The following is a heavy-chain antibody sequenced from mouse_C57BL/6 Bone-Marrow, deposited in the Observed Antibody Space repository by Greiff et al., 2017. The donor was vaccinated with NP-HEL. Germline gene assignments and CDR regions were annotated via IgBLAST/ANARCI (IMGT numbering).Heavy chain of an antibody. CDR2: INPNNGGT. CDR3: ARNAYDYDAWFAY. Sequence: VQLKESGPELVKPGASVKMSCKASGYTFTDYNMHWVKQSHGKSLEWIGYINPNNGGTSYNQKFKGKATLTVNKSSSTAYMELRSLTSKYSAVYYCARNAYDYDAWFAYWGQGTLVTVSA. V-gene: IGHV1-22*01. CDR1: GYTFTDYN. D-gene: IGHD2-4*01. J-gene: IGHJ3*01.